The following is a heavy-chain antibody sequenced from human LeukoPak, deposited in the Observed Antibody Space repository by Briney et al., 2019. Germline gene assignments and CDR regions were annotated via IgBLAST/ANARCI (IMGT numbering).Heavy chain of an antibody. D-gene: IGHD4-17*01. J-gene: IGHJ1*01. CDR1: DVSISSADYY. Sequence: SQTLSLTCTVSDVSISSADYYWIWIRQPPGRGLEWIGYIYYSGFTYYNPSLRSRVTISLDTSKNQFSLNLSTVTAADTAVYSCARVEDYGDGGYFQHWGQGTLVTVSS. CDR3: ARVEDYGDGGYFQH. CDR2: IYYSGFT. V-gene: IGHV4-30-4*01.